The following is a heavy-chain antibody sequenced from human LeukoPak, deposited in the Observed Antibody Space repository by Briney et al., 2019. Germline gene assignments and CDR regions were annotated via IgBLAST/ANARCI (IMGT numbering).Heavy chain of an antibody. CDR1: GGSISSYY. D-gene: IGHD4-17*01. Sequence: PSETLSLTCTVSGGSISSYYWSWIRQPPGKGLEWIGYIYYSGGTNYNPSLKSRVTISVDTSKNQFSLKLSSVTAADTAVYYCARGTTASIYYFDYWGQGTLVTVSS. V-gene: IGHV4-59*01. CDR3: ARGTTASIYYFDY. CDR2: IYYSGGT. J-gene: IGHJ4*02.